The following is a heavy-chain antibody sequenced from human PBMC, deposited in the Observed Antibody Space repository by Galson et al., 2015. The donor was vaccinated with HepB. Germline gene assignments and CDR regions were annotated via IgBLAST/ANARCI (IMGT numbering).Heavy chain of an antibody. CDR1: GYTFTGYY. Sequence: SVKVSCKASGYTFTGYYMHWVRQAPGQGLEWMGWINPNSGGTIYAQKFQDRVTMTRDTSISTAYMELRRLRSDDAAVYYCARDEWELGGMDVWGQGTTVTVSS. CDR3: ARDEWELGGMDV. J-gene: IGHJ6*02. CDR2: INPNSGGT. V-gene: IGHV1-2*02. D-gene: IGHD1-26*01.